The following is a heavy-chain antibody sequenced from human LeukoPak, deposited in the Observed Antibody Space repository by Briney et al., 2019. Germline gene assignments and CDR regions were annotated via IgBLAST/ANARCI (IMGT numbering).Heavy chain of an antibody. CDR3: ARVRGLEWLLKHLDS. CDR2: IIPILGIA. V-gene: IGHV1-69*04. J-gene: IGHJ4*02. D-gene: IGHD3-3*01. CDR1: GGTFSSYA. Sequence: ASVKVSCKASGGTFSSYAISWVRQAPGQGLEWMGRIIPILGIANYAQKFQGRVTITADKSTSTAYMELSSLRSEDTAVYYCARVRGLEWLLKHLDSWGQGTLVTVSS.